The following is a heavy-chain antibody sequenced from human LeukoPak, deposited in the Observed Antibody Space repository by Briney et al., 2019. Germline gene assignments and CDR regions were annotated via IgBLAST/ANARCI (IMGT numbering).Heavy chain of an antibody. Sequence: ASVKVSCKASGGTFSSYAISWVRQAPGQGLEWMGGIIPIFGTANYAQKFQGRVTMTADESTSTAYMELSSLRSEDTAVYYCARGSSAGDYYGMDVWGKGTTVTVSS. J-gene: IGHJ6*04. D-gene: IGHD2-15*01. CDR3: ARGSSAGDYYGMDV. V-gene: IGHV1-69*01. CDR1: GGTFSSYA. CDR2: IIPIFGTA.